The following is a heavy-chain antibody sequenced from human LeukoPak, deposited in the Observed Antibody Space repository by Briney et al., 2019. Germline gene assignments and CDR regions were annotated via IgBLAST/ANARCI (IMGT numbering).Heavy chain of an antibody. V-gene: IGHV1-69*13. Sequence: SVKVSCKASGGTFSSYAISWVRQAPGQGLEWMGGIIPIFGTANYAQKFQGRVTITADESTSTAYMELSSLRSEDTAAYYCARFLPSDVTVTTHWGQGTLVTVSS. CDR1: GGTFSSYA. CDR2: IIPIFGTA. CDR3: ARFLPSDVTVTTH. J-gene: IGHJ4*02. D-gene: IGHD4-17*01.